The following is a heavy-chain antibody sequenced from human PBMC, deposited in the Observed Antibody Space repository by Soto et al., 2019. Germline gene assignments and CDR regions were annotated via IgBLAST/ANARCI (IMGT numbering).Heavy chain of an antibody. Sequence: SVKVSCKASGGTFSSYAISWVRQAPGQGLEWMGGIIPIFGTANYAQKFQGRVTITADESTSTAYMELSSLRSEDTAVYYCAREILYCSSTSCYRTYYYYGLDVWGQGTTVTVSS. J-gene: IGHJ6*02. CDR3: AREILYCSSTSCYRTYYYYGLDV. CDR1: GGTFSSYA. D-gene: IGHD2-2*01. CDR2: IIPIFGTA. V-gene: IGHV1-69*13.